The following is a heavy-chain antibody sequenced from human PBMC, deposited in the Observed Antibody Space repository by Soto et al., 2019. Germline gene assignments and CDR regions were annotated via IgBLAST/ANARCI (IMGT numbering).Heavy chain of an antibody. D-gene: IGHD3-9*01. Sequence: SETLSLTCTVSGGSISSGGYYWSWIRQHPGKGLEWIGYIYYSGSTYYNPSLKSRVTISVDTSKNQFSLKLSSVTAADTAVYYCASSQFDILKRSWFDPWGQGXLVTVYS. CDR3: ASSQFDILKRSWFDP. J-gene: IGHJ5*02. CDR2: IYYSGST. V-gene: IGHV4-31*03. CDR1: GGSISSGGYY.